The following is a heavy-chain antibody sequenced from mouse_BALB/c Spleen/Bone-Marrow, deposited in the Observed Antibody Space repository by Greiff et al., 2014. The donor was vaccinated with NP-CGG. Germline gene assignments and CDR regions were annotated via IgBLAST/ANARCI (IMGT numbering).Heavy chain of an antibody. CDR1: GFNIKDTY. J-gene: IGHJ2*01. D-gene: IGHD1-1*01. V-gene: IGHV14-3*02. CDR3: ANYYDGYCFDS. Sequence: EVQLQQSGAELVKPGASVKLSCTASGFNIKDTYMHWVKQRPEQGLEWIGRIDPANGNTKYDPKFQGKATITADTSSNTAYLQLSSLTSEATAVYYCANYYDGYCFDSWGQGTTLTVSS. CDR2: IDPANGNT.